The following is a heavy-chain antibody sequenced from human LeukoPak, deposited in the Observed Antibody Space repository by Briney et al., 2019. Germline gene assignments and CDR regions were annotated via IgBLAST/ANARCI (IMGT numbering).Heavy chain of an antibody. CDR3: ARASSGSDYYYYYMDV. CDR2: INPSGGST. Sequence: ASVKVSCKASGYTFTSYYMHWVRQAPGQGLEWMGIINPSGGSTSYAQKFQGRVTMTRDMSTSTVYMELSSLRSEDTAVYYCARASSGSDYYYYYMDVWGKGTTVTVSS. J-gene: IGHJ6*03. CDR1: GYTFTSYY. D-gene: IGHD5-12*01. V-gene: IGHV1-46*01.